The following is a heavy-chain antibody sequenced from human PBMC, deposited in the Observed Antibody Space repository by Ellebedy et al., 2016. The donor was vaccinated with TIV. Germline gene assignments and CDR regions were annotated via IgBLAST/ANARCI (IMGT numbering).Heavy chain of an antibody. CDR3: ARGGCSGGSCYYFQLAFDI. J-gene: IGHJ3*02. V-gene: IGHV3-21*01. CDR2: ISSSSSYI. CDR1: GFTFSSYS. D-gene: IGHD2-15*01. Sequence: GESLKISXAASGFTFSSYSMNWVRQAPGKGLEWVSSISSSSSYIYYADSVKGRFTISRDNAKNSLYLQMNSLRAEDTAVYYCARGGCSGGSCYYFQLAFDIWGQGTMVTVSS.